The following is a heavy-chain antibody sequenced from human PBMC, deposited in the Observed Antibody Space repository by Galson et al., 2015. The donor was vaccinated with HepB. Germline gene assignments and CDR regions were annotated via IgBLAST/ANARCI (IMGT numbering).Heavy chain of an antibody. J-gene: IGHJ6*02. Sequence: SLRLSCAASGFTFSSYALHWVRQAPGKGLEWVAVISYDGTNKPDAESVKGRFTNSRDNSKNTLYLQMNSPRGEDTAVYYCARVPHSSSLLGYYHYGMDVWGRGTTVTVSS. V-gene: IGHV3-30-3*01. D-gene: IGHD6-6*01. CDR3: ARVPHSSSLLGYYHYGMDV. CDR2: ISYDGTNK. CDR1: GFTFSSYA.